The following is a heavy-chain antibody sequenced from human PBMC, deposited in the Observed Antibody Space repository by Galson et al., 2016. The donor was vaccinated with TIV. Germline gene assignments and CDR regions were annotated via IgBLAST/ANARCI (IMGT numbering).Heavy chain of an antibody. CDR1: GGTFNIYA. V-gene: IGHV1-69*04. Sequence: SVKVSCKASGGTFNIYAISWVRQAPGQGLEWMGRIIPIIGMTNYAQKFQGRVTITADTSTNTAYMELGSLRSEDTAIYYCARAGVGAARDGGDYWGQGTLVTVSS. D-gene: IGHD6-6*01. CDR3: ARAGVGAARDGGDY. CDR2: IIPIIGMT. J-gene: IGHJ4*02.